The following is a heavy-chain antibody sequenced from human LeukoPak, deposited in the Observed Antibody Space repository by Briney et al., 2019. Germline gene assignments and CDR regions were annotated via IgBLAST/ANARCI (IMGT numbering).Heavy chain of an antibody. CDR3: ARDPGDHDSSGYYYNYYYGMDV. V-gene: IGHV3-21*01. J-gene: IGHJ6*02. D-gene: IGHD3-22*01. CDR1: GFTFSSYS. Sequence: PGGSLRLSCAASGFTFSSYSMNWVRQAPGKGLEWVSSISSSSSYIYYADSVKGRFTISRDNAKNSLYLQMNSLRAEDTAVYYCARDPGDHDSSGYYYNYYYGMDVWGQGTTVTVSS. CDR2: ISSSSSYI.